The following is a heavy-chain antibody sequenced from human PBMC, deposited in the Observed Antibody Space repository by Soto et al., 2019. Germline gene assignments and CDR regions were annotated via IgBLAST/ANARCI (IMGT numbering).Heavy chain of an antibody. V-gene: IGHV1-69*01. CDR1: GGTFSSYA. CDR2: IIPIFGTA. Sequence: QVQLVQSGAEVKKPGSSVKVSCKASGGTFSSYAISWVRQAPGQGLEWMGGIIPIFGTANYAQKFQGRVTITADESTSTGYMALSSLRSEDTAVYYCARERITMVRGAQGGYYYYGMDVWGQGTTVTVSS. CDR3: ARERITMVRGAQGGYYYYGMDV. J-gene: IGHJ6*02. D-gene: IGHD3-10*01.